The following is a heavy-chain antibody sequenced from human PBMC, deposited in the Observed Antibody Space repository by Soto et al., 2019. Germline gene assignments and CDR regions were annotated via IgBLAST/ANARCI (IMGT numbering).Heavy chain of an antibody. D-gene: IGHD4-17*01. CDR2: IIPIFGTA. CDR1: GGTFSSYA. V-gene: IGHV1-69*01. CDR3: ARDSGGTTVAFGMDV. J-gene: IGHJ6*02. Sequence: QVQLVQSGAEVKKPGSSVKVSCKASGGTFSSYAISWVRQAPGQGLEWMGGIIPIFGTANYAQKCQGRVTITADESTSTAYMGLSSLRSEETSVYYCARDSGGTTVAFGMDVWGQGTTVTVSS.